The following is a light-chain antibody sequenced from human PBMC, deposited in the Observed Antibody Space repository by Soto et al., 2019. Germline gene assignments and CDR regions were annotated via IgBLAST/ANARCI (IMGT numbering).Light chain of an antibody. V-gene: IGKV3-11*01. Sequence: DIVLTQCPATLSLSPGERATLSCRASQSISSYLVWYQRKPGQAPRVLIXDASKRATGIPARFSGSGSGTDFPLTIRSLEAEEFAVYYCQQRSNWLFGPGTKVDIK. CDR3: QQRSNWL. J-gene: IGKJ3*01. CDR1: QSISSY. CDR2: DAS.